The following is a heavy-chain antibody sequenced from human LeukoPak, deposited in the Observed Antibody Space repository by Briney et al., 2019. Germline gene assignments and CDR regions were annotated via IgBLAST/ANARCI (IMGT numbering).Heavy chain of an antibody. J-gene: IGHJ3*02. CDR2: IYYSGST. Sequence: SETLSLTCAVYGGSFSSYYWGWIRQPPGKGLEWIGSIYYSGSTYYNPSLKSRVTISVDTSKNQFSLKLSSVTAADTAVYYCARHPALVGATRQMAFDIWGQGTMVTVSS. V-gene: IGHV4-39*01. D-gene: IGHD1-26*01. CDR1: GGSFSSYY. CDR3: ARHPALVGATRQMAFDI.